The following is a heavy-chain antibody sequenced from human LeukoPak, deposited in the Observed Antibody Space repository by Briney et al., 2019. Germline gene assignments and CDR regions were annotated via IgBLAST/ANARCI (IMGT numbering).Heavy chain of an antibody. D-gene: IGHD6-13*01. J-gene: IGHJ4*02. CDR2: IRYDGSNK. V-gene: IGHV3-30*02. Sequence: PGGSLRLSCAASGFTFSSYGMHWVRQAPGKGLEWVAFIRYDGSNKYYADSVKGRFTISRDNSKNTLYLQMNSLRAEDTAVYYCANFTPGRRAAAGTPDRDYWGQGTLVTVSS. CDR3: ANFTPGRRAAAGTPDRDY. CDR1: GFTFSSYG.